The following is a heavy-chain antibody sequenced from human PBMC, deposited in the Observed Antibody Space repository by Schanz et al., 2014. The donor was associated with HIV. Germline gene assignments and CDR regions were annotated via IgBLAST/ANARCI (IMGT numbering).Heavy chain of an antibody. V-gene: IGHV1-69*06. CDR1: GGTFNTYA. D-gene: IGHD6-13*01. Sequence: QVQLVQSGAEVKKPGSSVKVSCKASGGTFNTYAIDWVRLAPGQGLEWMGGIIPFFGTPNYAQKFQGRVTITADKATSTAYMELSSLRSDDTAVYYCAKTAVAAAGPDSYYYYDMDVWGQGTTVTVSS. J-gene: IGHJ6*01. CDR3: AKTAVAAAGPDSYYYYDMDV. CDR2: IIPFFGTP.